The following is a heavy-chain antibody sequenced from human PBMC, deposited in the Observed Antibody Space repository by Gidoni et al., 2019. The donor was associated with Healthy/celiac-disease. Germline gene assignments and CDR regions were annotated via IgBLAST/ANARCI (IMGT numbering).Heavy chain of an antibody. CDR3: ARHAYIAVAGTYAFDI. J-gene: IGHJ3*02. CDR2: IYYSGST. V-gene: IGHV4-39*01. D-gene: IGHD6-19*01. Sequence: DGLEWIGSIYYSGSTYYNPSLKSRVTISVDTSKNQFSLKLSSVTAADTAVYYCARHAYIAVAGTYAFDIWGQGTMVTVSS.